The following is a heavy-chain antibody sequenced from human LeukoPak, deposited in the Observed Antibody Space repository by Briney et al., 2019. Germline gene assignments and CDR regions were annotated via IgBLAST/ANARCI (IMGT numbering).Heavy chain of an antibody. CDR2: INHSGST. D-gene: IGHD2-2*01. J-gene: IGHJ6*03. CDR1: GGSFSGYY. Sequence: PSETLSLTCAVYGGSFSGYYWSWICQPPGKGLEWIGEINHSGSTNYSPSLKSRVTISVDTSKNQFSLKLSSVTAADTAVYYCARTTEGYCRSTSCYGFYYSYYMDVWGKGTTVTISS. V-gene: IGHV4-34*01. CDR3: ARTTEGYCRSTSCYGFYYSYYMDV.